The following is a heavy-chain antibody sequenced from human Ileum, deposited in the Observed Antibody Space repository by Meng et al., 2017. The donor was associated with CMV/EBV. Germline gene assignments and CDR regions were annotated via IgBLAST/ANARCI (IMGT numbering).Heavy chain of an antibody. CDR2: MSFDGASV. Sequence: CSASGFTFNSSAMHWVRQAPGKGLEWVALMSFDGASVHYADSVKDRFTISRENSKNMVYLQVNSLRAEDAAVYYCARGNGSGSYLIDYWGQGTLVTVSS. J-gene: IGHJ4*02. CDR3: ARGNGSGSYLIDY. D-gene: IGHD3-10*01. V-gene: IGHV3-30-3*01. CDR1: GFTFNSSA.